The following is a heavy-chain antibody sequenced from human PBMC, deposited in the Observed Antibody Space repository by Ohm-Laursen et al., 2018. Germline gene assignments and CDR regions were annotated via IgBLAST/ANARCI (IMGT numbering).Heavy chain of an antibody. D-gene: IGHD3/OR15-3a*01. J-gene: IGHJ4*02. Sequence: SLRLSCAAIGFTFSDHGMNWVRQAPGKGLEWLSYINAYKNDLFYADSVKGRFTISRDNAENLLYLQMDRLRDDDTAVYYCARDRDWAIDYWGQGTLVTVSS. CDR3: ARDRDWAIDY. CDR1: GFTFSDHG. CDR2: INAYKNDL. V-gene: IGHV3-48*02.